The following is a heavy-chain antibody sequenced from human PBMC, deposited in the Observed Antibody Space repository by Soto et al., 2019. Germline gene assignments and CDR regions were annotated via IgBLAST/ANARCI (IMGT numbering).Heavy chain of an antibody. CDR3: ARLGTKAMDV. V-gene: IGHV1-69*01. D-gene: IGHD2-2*01. CDR1: GGTFDAYT. CDR2: IIPLFGTA. Sequence: QVQLVQSGAEVRKPGSSVRVSCKASGGTFDAYTITWVRQAPGHGLEWMGGIIPLFGTANYAQKFQGRVTITADESTTTAHMELSSLRSEDTAVYFCARLGTKAMDVWGQGTPVTISS. J-gene: IGHJ6*02.